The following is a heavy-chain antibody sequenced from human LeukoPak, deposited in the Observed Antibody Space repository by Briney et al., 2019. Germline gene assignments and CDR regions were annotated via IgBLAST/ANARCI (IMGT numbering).Heavy chain of an antibody. Sequence: RGSLRLSCAASGCTFSSYAMSWVRQAPGKGLEWVSAISGSGGSTYYADPVKGRFTISRDNSKNTLYLQMNSLRAEDTAVYYCAKRARGGVDYWGQGALVTVSS. D-gene: IGHD3-10*01. CDR1: GCTFSSYA. V-gene: IGHV3-23*01. CDR3: AKRARGGVDY. CDR2: ISGSGGST. J-gene: IGHJ4*02.